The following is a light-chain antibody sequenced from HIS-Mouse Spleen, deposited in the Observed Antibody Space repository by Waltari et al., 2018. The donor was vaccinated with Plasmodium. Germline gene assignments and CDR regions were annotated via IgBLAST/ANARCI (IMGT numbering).Light chain of an antibody. CDR2: EVS. CDR3: SSYAGSNNVV. J-gene: IGLJ2*01. V-gene: IGLV2-8*01. Sequence: TQPPSASGSPGQSVTLSCTGTSSDVGGYNYVSWYQQHPGKAPKLMIYEVSQRPSGVPDRFSGSKSGNTASLTVSGRQAEDEADYYCSSYAGSNNVVFGGGTKLTVL. CDR1: SSDVGGYNY.